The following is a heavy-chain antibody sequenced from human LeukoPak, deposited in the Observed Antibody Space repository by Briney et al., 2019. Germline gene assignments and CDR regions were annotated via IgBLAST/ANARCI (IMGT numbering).Heavy chain of an antibody. CDR1: GASISSGTY. J-gene: IGHJ4*02. D-gene: IGHD2-2*01. Sequence: SETLSLTCTISGASISSGTYWAWIHQSPGKGLEWIGSIYNTASTYYNPSFKGRLTLSVDTSKNQFSLKLSSVTAADTAVYYCARRRCSSTSCSDYWGQGTLVTVSS. CDR3: ARRRCSSTSCSDY. V-gene: IGHV4-39*01. CDR2: IYNTAST.